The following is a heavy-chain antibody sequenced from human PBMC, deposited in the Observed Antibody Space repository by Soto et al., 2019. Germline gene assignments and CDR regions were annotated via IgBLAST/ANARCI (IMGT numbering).Heavy chain of an antibody. J-gene: IGHJ5*02. D-gene: IGHD4-17*01. CDR1: GFSLTTAGAG. CDR3: AHRGYGNCPRANWFYP. V-gene: IGHV2-5*01. CDR2: IYWNDDT. Sequence: QITLKESGPTLVKPTQTLTLTCTFSGFSLTTAGAGVGWIRQPPGKALEWLALIYWNDDTRYSPSLKSRLTIHQDTSKNQVVLRMTNMAPVDTATYLCAHRGYGNCPRANWFYPWGQGILVLVSS.